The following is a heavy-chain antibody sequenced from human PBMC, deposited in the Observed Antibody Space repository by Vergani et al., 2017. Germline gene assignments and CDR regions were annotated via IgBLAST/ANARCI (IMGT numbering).Heavy chain of an antibody. CDR2: ISWNSGST. CDR1: GFTFDDYA. CDR3: ARVTGYYCGGDCYSSFHFDY. D-gene: IGHD2-21*01. Sequence: EVQLVESGGGLVQPGRSLRLSCAASGFTFDDYAMHWVRQAPGKGLEWVSGISWNSGSTGYADSVKGRFTISRDNAKNSLYLQMNSLRAEDTAVYYCARVTGYYCGGDCYSSFHFDYWGQGTLVTVSS. V-gene: IGHV3-9*01. J-gene: IGHJ4*02.